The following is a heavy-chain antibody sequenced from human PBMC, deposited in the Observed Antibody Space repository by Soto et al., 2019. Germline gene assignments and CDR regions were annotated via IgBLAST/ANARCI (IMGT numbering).Heavy chain of an antibody. D-gene: IGHD6-19*01. J-gene: IGHJ4*02. CDR2: ISKDGSNK. V-gene: IGHV3-30*18. Sequence: QVQLVESGGGVVQPGRSLRLSCAASGFTFSTYGMNWVRQAPGKGLEWVAFISKDGSNKFYADSVKGRFTVSRDNSKNTLYLETNSLRAEDTAVYYCAKDTSSGYYREFDYWGQGTLVIVSS. CDR3: AKDTSSGYYREFDY. CDR1: GFTFSTYG.